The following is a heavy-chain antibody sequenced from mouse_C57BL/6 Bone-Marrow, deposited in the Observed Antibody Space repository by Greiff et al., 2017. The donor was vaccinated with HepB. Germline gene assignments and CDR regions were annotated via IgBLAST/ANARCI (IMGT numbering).Heavy chain of an antibody. J-gene: IGHJ1*03. CDR3: ARRRIYYGYDWGYFDV. D-gene: IGHD2-2*01. CDR1: GFNIKNTY. V-gene: IGHV14-3*01. CDR2: IDPANGNT. Sequence: VQLKQSVAELVRPGASVKLSCTASGFNIKNTYMHWVKQRPEQGLEWIGRIDPANGNTKYAPKFQGKATITADTSSNTAYLQLSSLTSEDTAIYYCARRRIYYGYDWGYFDVWGTGTTVTVSS.